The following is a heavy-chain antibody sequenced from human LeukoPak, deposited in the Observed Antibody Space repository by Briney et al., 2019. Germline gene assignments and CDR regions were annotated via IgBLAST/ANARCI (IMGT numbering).Heavy chain of an antibody. CDR2: FDHDDGET. J-gene: IGHJ4*02. D-gene: IGHD1-26*01. V-gene: IGHV1-24*01. CDR3: ATDRMGAIRY. Sequence: GASVKVSCKVSENTLMELSIHWWRQPPGKGLGWMGGFDHDDGETIYAQKFQGRVTMTEDTSTDTAYMELSSLRSEDTAVYNCATDRMGAIRYWGQGTLVTVSS. CDR1: ENTLMELS.